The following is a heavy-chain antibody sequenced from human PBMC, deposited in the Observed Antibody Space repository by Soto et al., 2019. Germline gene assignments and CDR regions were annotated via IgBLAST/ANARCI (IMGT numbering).Heavy chain of an antibody. D-gene: IGHD4-17*01. CDR2: ISYDGSNK. CDR1: GFTFSSYA. J-gene: IGHJ3*02. Sequence: QVQLVESGGGVVQPGRSLRLSCAASGFTFSSYAMHWVRQAPGKGLEWVAVISYDGSNKYYADSVKGRFTISRDNSKNTLYLQMNSLRAEDTAVYYCAREEATTVTREAFDIWGQGTMVTVSS. CDR3: AREEATTVTREAFDI. V-gene: IGHV3-30-3*01.